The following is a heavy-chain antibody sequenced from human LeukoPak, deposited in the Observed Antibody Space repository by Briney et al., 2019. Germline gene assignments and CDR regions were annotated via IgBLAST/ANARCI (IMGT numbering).Heavy chain of an antibody. CDR3: ARDPAAKKGWFDY. J-gene: IGHJ4*02. V-gene: IGHV1-46*01. Sequence: ASVKVSCKASGYTFTSYGISWVRQAPGQGLEWMGIINPSGGSTTYAQKFQGRVTMTRDTSTSTVYMELSSLRSEDTAVYYCARDPAAKKGWFDYWGQGTLVTVSS. D-gene: IGHD5-24*01. CDR1: GYTFTSYG. CDR2: INPSGGST.